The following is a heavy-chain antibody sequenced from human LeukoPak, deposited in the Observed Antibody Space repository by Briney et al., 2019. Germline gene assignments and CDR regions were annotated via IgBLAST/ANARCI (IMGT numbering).Heavy chain of an antibody. CDR3: ARTGDILTGYKFDY. CDR2: IYYSGST. D-gene: IGHD3-9*01. Sequence: SETLSLTCTVSGGSISSYYWSWIRQPPGKGLEWIGYIYYSGSTHYNPSLKSRVTISVDTSKNQFSLKLSSVTAADTAVYYCARTGDILTGYKFDYWGQGTLVTVSS. J-gene: IGHJ4*02. V-gene: IGHV4-59*01. CDR1: GGSISSYY.